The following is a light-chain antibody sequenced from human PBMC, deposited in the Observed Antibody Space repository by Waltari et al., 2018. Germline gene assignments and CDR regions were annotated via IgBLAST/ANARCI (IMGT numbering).Light chain of an antibody. CDR1: QSINTD. J-gene: IGKJ2*01. V-gene: IGKV1-39*01. CDR2: AAS. CDR3: QQSYNTPYT. Sequence: IQVTLFTSSLSPSVGDSVTITCRARQSINTDLNWYQQKPGKAPNLLIYAASSLQRGVPLRFSGRGSGTDFTLTITSLQREDFATYYCQQSYNTPYTFGQGTKLDIK.